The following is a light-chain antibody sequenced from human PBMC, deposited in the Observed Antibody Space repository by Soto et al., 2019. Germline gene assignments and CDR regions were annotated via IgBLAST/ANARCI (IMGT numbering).Light chain of an antibody. CDR2: SNN. CDR1: SSNIGSNT. J-gene: IGLJ1*01. V-gene: IGLV1-44*01. Sequence: QTVVTQPPSASGTPGQRVTISCSGSSSNIGSNTVNWYQQYPGTAPKLLIYSNNQRPSGVPYRFSGSKSGTSASLAISGLQSEDEADYYCAAWDDSLHGLVFGTGTKLTVL. CDR3: AAWDDSLHGLV.